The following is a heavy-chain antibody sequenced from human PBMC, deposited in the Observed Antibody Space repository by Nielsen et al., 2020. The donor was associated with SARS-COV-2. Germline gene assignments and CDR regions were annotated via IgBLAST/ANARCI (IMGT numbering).Heavy chain of an antibody. Sequence: ASVKVSCKASGYTFTSYYMHWVRQAPGQGLEWMGIINPSGGSTSYAQKFQGRVTMTRDTSTSTVYMELSSLRSEDTAVYYCARASDIYYGSGSYSYYFDYWGQGTLVTVSS. V-gene: IGHV1-46*01. CDR3: ARASDIYYGSGSYSYYFDY. CDR1: GYTFTSYY. D-gene: IGHD3-10*01. J-gene: IGHJ4*02. CDR2: INPSGGST.